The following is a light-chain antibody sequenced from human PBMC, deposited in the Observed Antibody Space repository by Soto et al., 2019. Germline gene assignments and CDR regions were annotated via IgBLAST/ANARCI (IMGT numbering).Light chain of an antibody. CDR3: KQYGSSPPLT. CDR1: QSVSSSY. CDR2: GAS. J-gene: IGKJ4*01. Sequence: EIVLTQSPGTLSLSPVERATLSCRASQSVSSSYLAWCQQKPGQAPRLLIYGASSRATGIPDRFSGSGSGTDFTLTISRLEPEDFAVYYCKQYGSSPPLTFGGGTKVEIK. V-gene: IGKV3-20*01.